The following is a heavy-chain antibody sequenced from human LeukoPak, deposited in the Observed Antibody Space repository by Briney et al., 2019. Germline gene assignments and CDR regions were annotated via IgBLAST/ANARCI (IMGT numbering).Heavy chain of an antibody. Sequence: GGSLRLSCAASGFTFSSYGMHWVRQAPVKGLEWVAVISYDGSNKYYADSVKGRFTISRDNSKNTLYLQMNSLRAEDTAVYYCASLTSLGYWGQGTLVTVSS. CDR1: GFTFSSYG. V-gene: IGHV3-30*03. D-gene: IGHD7-27*01. CDR2: ISYDGSNK. CDR3: ASLTSLGY. J-gene: IGHJ4*02.